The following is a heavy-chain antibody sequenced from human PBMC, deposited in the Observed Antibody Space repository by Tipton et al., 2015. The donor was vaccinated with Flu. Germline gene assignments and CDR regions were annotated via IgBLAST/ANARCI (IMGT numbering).Heavy chain of an antibody. CDR3: ARDFTDGAFDI. Sequence: LRLSCTVSGGSISSYYWSWIRQPAGKGLEWIGRIYTSGSTNYNPSLKSRVTTSVDTPKNQFSLKLSSVTAADTAVYYCARDFTDGAFDIWGQGTMVTVSS. V-gene: IGHV4-4*07. CDR1: GGSISSYY. J-gene: IGHJ3*02. CDR2: IYTSGST.